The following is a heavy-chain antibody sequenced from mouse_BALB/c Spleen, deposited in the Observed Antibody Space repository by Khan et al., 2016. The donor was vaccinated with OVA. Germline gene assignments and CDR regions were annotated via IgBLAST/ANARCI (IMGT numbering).Heavy chain of an antibody. CDR1: GYSITSDYA. CDR3: ASGRLLLRYPDYFDY. CDR2: IGYRGST. D-gene: IGHD1-1*01. V-gene: IGHV3-2*02. J-gene: IGHJ2*01. Sequence: EVQLKESGPGLLKPSQSLSLTCTVTGYSITSDYAWNWIRQFPGNKLEWMAYIGYRGSTTYNPPLRSRISITRDTSKNQLCLQLIPVTTKDTATYYWASGRLLLRYPDYFDYWGQATTLTVSS.